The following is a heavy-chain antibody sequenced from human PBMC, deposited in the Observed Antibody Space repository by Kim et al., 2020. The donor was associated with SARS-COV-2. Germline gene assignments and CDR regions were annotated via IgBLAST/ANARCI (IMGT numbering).Heavy chain of an antibody. V-gene: IGHV1-46*01. D-gene: IGHD3-22*01. CDR3: ARARGYYYDSSGYHYFDY. Sequence: ASVKVSCKASGYTFTSYYMHWVRQAPGQGLEWMGIINPSGGSTSYAQKFQGRVTITRDTSTSTVYMELSSLRSEDTAVYYCARARGYYYDSSGYHYFDYWGQGTLVTVSS. CDR1: GYTFTSYY. J-gene: IGHJ4*02. CDR2: INPSGGST.